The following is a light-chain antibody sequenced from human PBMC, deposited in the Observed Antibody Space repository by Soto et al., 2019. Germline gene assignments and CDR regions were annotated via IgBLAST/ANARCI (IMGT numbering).Light chain of an antibody. J-gene: IGKJ1*01. CDR2: GTS. CDR1: QTVGTNF. V-gene: IGKV3-20*01. CDR3: QHYSRTLPWT. Sequence: EIVLTQSPGTLSLSPGETATLSCRASQTVGTNFLAWYQQKPGQAPRLLMFGTSNRATDIPDRFGVSGSGTDFTLTISRLEPEDVAVYYCQHYSRTLPWTFGQGTKVEIK.